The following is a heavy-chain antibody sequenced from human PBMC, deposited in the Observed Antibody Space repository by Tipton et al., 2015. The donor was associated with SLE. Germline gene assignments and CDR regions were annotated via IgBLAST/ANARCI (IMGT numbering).Heavy chain of an antibody. Sequence: SLRLSCAASGFTFSTYGMHWVRQAPGKGLEWVANINQDGSEKYHVDSVKGRFTISRDNAKNSLYLQMNSLRAEDTAVYYCARGGNNWNEAGYWGQGTLVTVSS. J-gene: IGHJ4*02. CDR3: ARGGNNWNEAGY. V-gene: IGHV3-7*01. D-gene: IGHD1-20*01. CDR1: GFTFSTYG. CDR2: INQDGSEK.